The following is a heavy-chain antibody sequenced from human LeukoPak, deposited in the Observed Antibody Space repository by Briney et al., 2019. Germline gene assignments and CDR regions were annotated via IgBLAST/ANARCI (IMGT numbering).Heavy chain of an antibody. CDR3: ARGYSSPGIAAAGTPY. J-gene: IGHJ4*02. CDR1: GFTFSSYG. Sequence: GGSLRLSCAASGFTFSSYGMHWVRQAPGKGLEWVAFIRYDGSDKYYADSVKGRFTISRDNSKNTLYLQMNSLRTEDTAVYYCARGYSSPGIAAAGTPYWGQGTLVTVSS. D-gene: IGHD6-13*01. V-gene: IGHV3-30*02. CDR2: IRYDGSDK.